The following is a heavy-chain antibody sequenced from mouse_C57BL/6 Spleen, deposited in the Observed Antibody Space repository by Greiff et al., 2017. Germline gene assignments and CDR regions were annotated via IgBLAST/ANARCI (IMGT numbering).Heavy chain of an antibody. CDR3: TRLGLRGGCYAMDY. CDR2: IDPETGGT. D-gene: IGHD2-4*01. V-gene: IGHV1-15*01. CDR1: GYTFTDYE. J-gene: IGHJ4*01. Sequence: QVQLQQSGAELVRPGASVTLSCKASGYTFTDYEMHWVKQTPVHGLEWIGAIDPETGGTAYNQKFKGKAILTADKSSSTAYMELRSLTSEDSAVYYCTRLGLRGGCYAMDYGGQGTSVTVSS.